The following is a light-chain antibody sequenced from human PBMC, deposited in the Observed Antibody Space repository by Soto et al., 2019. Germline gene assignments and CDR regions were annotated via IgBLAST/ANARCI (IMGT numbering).Light chain of an antibody. V-gene: IGLV3-21*02. Sequence: SYELTQPPSVSMAPGQTTMITCGGNNIGDKSVHWYQQKSGQAPVLVVYDDTDRPSGIPERFSGSNSGNTATLTISRVEAGDEADYYCQVWDSSSDHVVFGGGTKLTVL. CDR1: NIGDKS. J-gene: IGLJ2*01. CDR3: QVWDSSSDHVV. CDR2: DDT.